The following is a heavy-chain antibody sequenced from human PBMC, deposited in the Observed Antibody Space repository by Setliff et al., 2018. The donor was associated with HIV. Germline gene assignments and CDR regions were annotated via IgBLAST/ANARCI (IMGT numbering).Heavy chain of an antibody. CDR1: GDSISSNS. J-gene: IGHJ4*02. V-gene: IGHV4-59*01. CDR2: ISYSGST. CDR3: ASQTVFGVVVYFDS. Sequence: PSETLSLTCTVSGDSISSNSWSWIRQPPGGGLEFIGYISYSGSTNYNPSLKSRITISVDTSKNRFSLKLMSVTAADTAVYYCASQTVFGVVVYFDSWGRGTLVTVSS. D-gene: IGHD3-3*01.